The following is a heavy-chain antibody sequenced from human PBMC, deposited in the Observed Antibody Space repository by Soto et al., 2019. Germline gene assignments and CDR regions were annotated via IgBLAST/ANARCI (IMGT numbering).Heavy chain of an antibody. CDR1: GYSFTSYW. D-gene: IGHD2-2*01. CDR3: ARRYCSSTSCSDAFDI. V-gene: IGHV5-51*01. J-gene: IGHJ3*02. Sequence: PGESLKISCKGSGYSFTSYWIGWVRQMPGKGLEWMGIIYPGDSDTRYSPSFQGQVTISADKSISTAYLQWSSLKASDTAMYYCARRYCSSTSCSDAFDIWGQGTMVTVSS. CDR2: IYPGDSDT.